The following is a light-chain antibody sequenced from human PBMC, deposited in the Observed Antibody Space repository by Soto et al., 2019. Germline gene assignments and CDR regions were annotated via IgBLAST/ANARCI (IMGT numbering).Light chain of an antibody. CDR3: CSYAGSFTWV. Sequence: QSALTQPRSVSGSPGQSVTISCTGTSSDVGAYTFVSWYQQHPGRAPALMIHDVSKRPSGVPDRFSGSKSGNTASLTISGLLAEDEADYYCCSYAGSFTWVFGGGTKVTVL. CDR1: SSDVGAYTF. CDR2: DVS. J-gene: IGLJ3*02. V-gene: IGLV2-11*01.